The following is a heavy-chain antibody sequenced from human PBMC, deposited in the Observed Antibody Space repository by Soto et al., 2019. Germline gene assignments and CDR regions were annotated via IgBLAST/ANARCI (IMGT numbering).Heavy chain of an antibody. Sequence: SVKVSCKASGGTFSSYSISWVREAPGQGLEWMGGIIPIFGTANYAQKFQGRVTITADESTSTAYMELSSLRSEDTAVYYCARGRTYDFWSGYLYYYGMDVWGQGTTVTVSS. D-gene: IGHD3-3*01. CDR1: GGTFSSYS. J-gene: IGHJ6*02. CDR3: ARGRTYDFWSGYLYYYGMDV. V-gene: IGHV1-69*13. CDR2: IIPIFGTA.